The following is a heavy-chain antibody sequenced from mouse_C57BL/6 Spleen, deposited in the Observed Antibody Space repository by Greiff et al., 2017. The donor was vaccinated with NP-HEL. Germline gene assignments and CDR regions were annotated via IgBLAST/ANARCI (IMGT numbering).Heavy chain of an antibody. J-gene: IGHJ2*01. D-gene: IGHD1-1*01. CDR1: GYTFTSYW. Sequence: QVQLKQSGAELVRPGSSVKLSCKASGYTFTSYWMDWVKQRPGQGLEWIGNIYPSDSETHYNQKFKDKATLTVDKSSSTAYMQLSSLTSEDSAVYYCARPEYYYGSSYGYWGQGTTLTVSS. V-gene: IGHV1-61*01. CDR2: IYPSDSET. CDR3: ARPEYYYGSSYGY.